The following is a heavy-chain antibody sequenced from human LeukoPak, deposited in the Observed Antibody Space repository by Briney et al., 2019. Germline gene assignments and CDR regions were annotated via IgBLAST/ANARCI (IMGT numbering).Heavy chain of an antibody. D-gene: IGHD3-9*01. CDR1: GGSFSGYY. J-gene: IGHJ4*02. CDR3: ARGAMYYDILTGYRGTIDY. V-gene: IGHV4-34*01. Sequence: PSETLSLTCAVYGGSFSGYYWSWIRQPPGKGLEWIGGINHSGSTNYNPSLKSRVTISVDTSKNQFSLKLSSVTAADTAVYYCARGAMYYDILTGYRGTIDYWGQGTLVTVSS. CDR2: INHSGST.